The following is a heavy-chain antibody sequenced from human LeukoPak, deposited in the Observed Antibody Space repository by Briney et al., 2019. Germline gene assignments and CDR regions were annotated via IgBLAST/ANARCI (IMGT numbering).Heavy chain of an antibody. V-gene: IGHV3-23*01. Sequence: PGGTLRLPCAASGFTFSSYGMSWVRQAPGKGLEWVSAISGSGGSTYYADSVKGRFTISRDNSKNTLYLQMNSLRAEDTAVYYCARGYGSGSYLYYFDYWGQGTLVTVSS. CDR1: GFTFSSYG. J-gene: IGHJ4*02. CDR3: ARGYGSGSYLYYFDY. D-gene: IGHD3-10*01. CDR2: ISGSGGST.